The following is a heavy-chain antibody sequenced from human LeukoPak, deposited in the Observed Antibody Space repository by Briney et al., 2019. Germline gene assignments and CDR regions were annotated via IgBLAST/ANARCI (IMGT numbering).Heavy chain of an antibody. D-gene: IGHD6-13*01. J-gene: IGHJ4*02. V-gene: IGHV4-61*02. CDR2: IYTSGST. Sequence: SQTLSLTCTVSGGSISSGSYYWSWIRQPAGKGLEWIGRIYTSGSTNYDPSLKSRVTISVDTSKNQFSLKLSSVTAADTAVYYCARATGTYFDYWGQGTLVTVSS. CDR3: ARATGTYFDY. CDR1: GGSISSGSYY.